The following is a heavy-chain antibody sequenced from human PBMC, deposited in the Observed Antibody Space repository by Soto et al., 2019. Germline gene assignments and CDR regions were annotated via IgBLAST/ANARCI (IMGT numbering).Heavy chain of an antibody. CDR1: GFTFSDYW. CDR3: ARGREDY. J-gene: IGHJ4*02. D-gene: IGHD1-26*01. CDR2: IKQDGSEK. Sequence: EVQLVESGGGLVQPGGSLRLSCAASGFTFSDYWMSWVRQAPGKGLEWVANIKQDGSEKYYVDSVKGRFTISRDKAKNSLFVQVNSLRAEDTAVYFCARGREDYWGQGTLVTVSS. V-gene: IGHV3-7*01.